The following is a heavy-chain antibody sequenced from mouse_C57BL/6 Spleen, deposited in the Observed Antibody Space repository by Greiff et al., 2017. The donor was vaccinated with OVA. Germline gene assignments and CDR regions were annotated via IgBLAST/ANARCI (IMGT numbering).Heavy chain of an antibody. CDR3: ASDDNVSTHYFDY. CDR1: GFTFSSYA. Sequence: EVQRVESGGGLVKPGGSLKLSCAASGFTFSSYAMSWVRQTPEKRLEWVATIRDGGGYTYYPDNVKGRITISRDNAKNNLYLQMSQLKSEDTAMYYCASDDNVSTHYFDYWGQGTTLTVSS. J-gene: IGHJ2*01. D-gene: IGHD1-1*01. CDR2: IRDGGGYT. V-gene: IGHV5-4*01.